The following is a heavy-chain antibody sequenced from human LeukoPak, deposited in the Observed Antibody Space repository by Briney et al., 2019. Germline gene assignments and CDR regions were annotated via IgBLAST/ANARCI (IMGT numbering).Heavy chain of an antibody. Sequence: GGSLRLSCAASGFTFSTYSMNWVRQAPGKGLEWVSSISGDTNYKYYSDSVKGRFTVSRDNAKNSLYLQMNSLRAEDTAVYYCAKKALSRSADYWGQGTLVTVSS. D-gene: IGHD4-17*01. CDR2: ISGDTNYK. J-gene: IGHJ4*02. CDR1: GFTFSTYS. CDR3: AKKALSRSADY. V-gene: IGHV3-21*04.